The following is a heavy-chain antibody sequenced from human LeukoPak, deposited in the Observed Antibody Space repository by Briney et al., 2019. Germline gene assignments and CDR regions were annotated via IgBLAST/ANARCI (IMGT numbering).Heavy chain of an antibody. CDR2: ISGSGGST. J-gene: IGHJ6*02. D-gene: IGHD6-13*01. V-gene: IGHV3-23*01. CDR3: SSWSYYYYGMDV. CDR1: GFTFSSYA. Sequence: GGSLRLSCAASGFTFSSYAMSWVRQAPGKGLEWVSAISGSGGSTYYADSVKGRFTISRDNSKNTLYLQMNSLRAEDTAVYYCSSWSYYYYGMDVWGQGTTVTVSS.